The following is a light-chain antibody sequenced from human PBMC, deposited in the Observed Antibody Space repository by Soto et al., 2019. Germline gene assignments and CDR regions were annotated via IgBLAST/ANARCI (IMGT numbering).Light chain of an antibody. CDR3: HQYNSWPPGT. CDR1: QSVSLS. CDR2: DAS. Sequence: EIVLTQSPATLSLSPGGRATLSCRASQSVSLSLAWYQQKPGQAPRLLIYDASTRATGIPARFRGSGSGTEFTLTIDSLQSEDFALYYCHQYNSWPPGTFGQGTKVDIK. J-gene: IGKJ2*01. V-gene: IGKV3-15*01.